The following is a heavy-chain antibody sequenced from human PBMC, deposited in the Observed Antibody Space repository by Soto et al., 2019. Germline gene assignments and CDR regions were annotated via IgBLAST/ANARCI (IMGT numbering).Heavy chain of an antibody. CDR1: GFSLSSSGVG. J-gene: IGHJ1*01. Sequence: SGPTLVNPTQTLTLTCTFSGFSLSSSGVGVGWIRQPPGKALEWLALIYWDDDKRYSPSLKSRLTITKDTSKNQVVLTMTNMDPVDTSTYYCAHRLARGATGLYFQHWGQGTPVTVSS. CDR3: AHRLARGATGLYFQH. V-gene: IGHV2-5*02. CDR2: IYWDDDK. D-gene: IGHD3-9*01.